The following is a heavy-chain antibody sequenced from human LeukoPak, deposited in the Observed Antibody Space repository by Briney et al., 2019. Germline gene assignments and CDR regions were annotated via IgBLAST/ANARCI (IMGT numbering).Heavy chain of an antibody. D-gene: IGHD1-26*01. CDR1: GDSISSSGYS. CDR3: ARSKNGKCDY. Sequence: SETLSLTCSVSGDSISSSGYSWGWIRQPPGKGLEWIGSMYYGGNTYYNASLKSRVTISVDTSKNLFSLKLNSVTAADTGVYYCARSKNGKCDYWGQGTLVTVSS. CDR2: MYYGGNT. J-gene: IGHJ4*02. V-gene: IGHV4-39*07.